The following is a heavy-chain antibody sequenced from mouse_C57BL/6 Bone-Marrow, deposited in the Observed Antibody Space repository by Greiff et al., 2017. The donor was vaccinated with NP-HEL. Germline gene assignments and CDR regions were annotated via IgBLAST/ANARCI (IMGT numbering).Heavy chain of an antibody. Sequence: QVQLKQSGAELVKPGASVKISCKASGYAFSSYWMNWVKQRPGKGLEWIGQIYPGDGDTNYNGKFKGKATLTADKSSSTAYMQLSSLTSEDAAVYFCARSSNYVGYFDYWGQGTTLTVSS. CDR3: ARSSNYVGYFDY. CDR1: GYAFSSYW. J-gene: IGHJ2*01. V-gene: IGHV1-80*01. CDR2: IYPGDGDT. D-gene: IGHD2-5*01.